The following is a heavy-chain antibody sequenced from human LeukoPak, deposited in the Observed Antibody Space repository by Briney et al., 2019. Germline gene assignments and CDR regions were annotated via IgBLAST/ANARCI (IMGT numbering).Heavy chain of an antibody. Sequence: PSETLSLTCTVSGGSISSTGYYWGWVRQPPGKGLEWIANIYYSGSSSYTPSLKSRVTISVDTSKNQFSLKLTSVTAADTAVYYCARDSSVDSYWGQGTLVTVSS. CDR1: GGSISSTGYY. D-gene: IGHD3/OR15-3a*01. V-gene: IGHV4-39*02. CDR2: IYYSGSS. J-gene: IGHJ4*02. CDR3: ARDSSVDSY.